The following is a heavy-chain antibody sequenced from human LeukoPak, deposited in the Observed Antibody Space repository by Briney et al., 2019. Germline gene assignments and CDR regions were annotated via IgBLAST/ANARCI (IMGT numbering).Heavy chain of an antibody. CDR1: GFTFSSYW. D-gene: IGHD5-18*01. Sequence: GGSLRLSCAASGFTFSSYWMHWVRQAPGKGLVWVSRINSDGSSTSYADSVKGRFTISRDNSKSTLYLQMNSLRAEDTAVYYCAKDQGIQLWLKYFQHWGQGTLVTVSS. V-gene: IGHV3-74*01. J-gene: IGHJ1*01. CDR2: INSDGSST. CDR3: AKDQGIQLWLKYFQH.